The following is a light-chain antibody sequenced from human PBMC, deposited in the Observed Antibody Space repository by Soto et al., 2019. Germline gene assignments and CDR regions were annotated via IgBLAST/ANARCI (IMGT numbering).Light chain of an antibody. CDR1: QDIRSA. V-gene: IGKV1-6*01. Sequence: IQLTQSPSSLSASVGDRVTITCRASQDIRSALGWYQQKPGKVPKLLIYAASTLQSGVPSRFSGSRSGTDFTLTISSLQPEDFATYYCLLDFSYFWTFGQGTKVDIK. CDR2: AAS. J-gene: IGKJ1*01. CDR3: LLDFSYFWT.